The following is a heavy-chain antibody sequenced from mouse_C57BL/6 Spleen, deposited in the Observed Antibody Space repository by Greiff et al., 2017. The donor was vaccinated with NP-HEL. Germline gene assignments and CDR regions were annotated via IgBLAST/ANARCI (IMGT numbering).Heavy chain of an antibody. V-gene: IGHV5-17*01. CDR2: ISSGSSTI. Sequence: EVQRVESGGGLVKPGGSLKLSCAASGFTFSDYGMHWVRQAPEKGLEWVAYISSGSSTIYYADTVKGRFTISRDNAKNTLFLQMTSLRSEDTAMYDCARGVVLYYYAMDYWGQGTSVTVSS. J-gene: IGHJ4*01. D-gene: IGHD1-1*02. CDR1: GFTFSDYG. CDR3: ARGVVLYYYAMDY.